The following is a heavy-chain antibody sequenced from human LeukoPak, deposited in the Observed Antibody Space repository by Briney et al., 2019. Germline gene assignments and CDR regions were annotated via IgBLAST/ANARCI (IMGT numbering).Heavy chain of an antibody. CDR3: ARGTVLRFLEWSDV. CDR1: GFTFSSYS. V-gene: IGHV3-48*01. J-gene: IGHJ6*04. D-gene: IGHD3-3*01. CDR2: ISSSSSTI. Sequence: GGSLRLSCAASGFTFSSYSMNWVRQAPGKGLEWVSYISSSSSTIYYADSVKGRFTISRDNAKNSLYLQMNSLRAEDTAVYYCARGTVLRFLEWSDVWGKGTTVTVSS.